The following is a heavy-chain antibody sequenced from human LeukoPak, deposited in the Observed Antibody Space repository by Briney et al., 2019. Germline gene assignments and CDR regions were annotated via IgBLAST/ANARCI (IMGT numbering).Heavy chain of an antibody. Sequence: GGSLRFSCAASGFTFSSYDMSWVRQAPGKGLEWVSTIGNSGATTDYADSVKGRFTISRDNSKNTLYLQMNSPTAEDTAVYYCATGVEWLPAYYMDVWGKGTTVTVSS. CDR2: IGNSGATT. CDR3: ATGVEWLPAYYMDV. CDR1: GFTFSSYD. V-gene: IGHV3-23*01. D-gene: IGHD5-12*01. J-gene: IGHJ6*03.